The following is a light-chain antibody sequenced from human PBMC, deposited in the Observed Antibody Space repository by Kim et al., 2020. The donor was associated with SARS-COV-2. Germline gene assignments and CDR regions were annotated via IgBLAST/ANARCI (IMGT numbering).Light chain of an antibody. CDR2: ATS. CDR1: QNVKSH. J-gene: IGKJ4*01. V-gene: IGKV3-15*01. Sequence: VSPGERATLSGRASQNVKSHLAWYQHKPGQAPRLVISATSTRATGTPLRFSGSGSGTEFTLTINNLQSEDFAVYYCQQYNNWPLTFGGGTKVDIK. CDR3: QQYNNWPLT.